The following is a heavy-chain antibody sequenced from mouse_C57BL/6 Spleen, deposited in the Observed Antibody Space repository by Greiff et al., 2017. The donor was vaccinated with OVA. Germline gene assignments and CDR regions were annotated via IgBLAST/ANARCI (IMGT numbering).Heavy chain of an antibody. Sequence: EVMLVESGEGLVKPGGSLKLSCAASGFTFSSYAMSWVRQTPEKRLEWVAYISSGGDYIYYADTVKGRFTISRDNARNTLYLQMSSLKSEDTAMYYCTRVIYDYGYFDYWGQGTTLTVSS. CDR1: GFTFSSYA. J-gene: IGHJ2*01. CDR2: ISSGGDYI. V-gene: IGHV5-9-1*02. D-gene: IGHD2-4*01. CDR3: TRVIYDYGYFDY.